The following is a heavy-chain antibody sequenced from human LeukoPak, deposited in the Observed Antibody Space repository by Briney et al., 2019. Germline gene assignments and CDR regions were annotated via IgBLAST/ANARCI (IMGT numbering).Heavy chain of an antibody. CDR1: GFTFSTYS. Sequence: GGAPRLSCAGPGFTFSTYSMNLGRQAPGEGLGWVSSLSSSSSYIYYADSVKGRFTISRDDAKNSLYLQMNSLRAEDTAVYYCARDYRHCSGGSCYLAGLDVWGQGTTVTVSS. D-gene: IGHD2-15*01. J-gene: IGHJ6*02. V-gene: IGHV3-21*01. CDR3: ARDYRHCSGGSCYLAGLDV. CDR2: LSSSSSYI.